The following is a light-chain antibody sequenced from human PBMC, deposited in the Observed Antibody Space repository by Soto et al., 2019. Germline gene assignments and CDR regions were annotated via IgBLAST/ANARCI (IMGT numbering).Light chain of an antibody. CDR2: GAS. CDR1: QSVSSN. CDR3: QQYNNWPYT. V-gene: IGKV3-15*01. Sequence: EIVMTQSPATLSVSPGERATLSCRASQSVSSNLAWYQHKPGQAPRLLIYGASTRATGIPARFSGSGSGTEFTLRISSLQSEDFAVYYCQQYNNWPYTFGQGTKLEIK. J-gene: IGKJ2*01.